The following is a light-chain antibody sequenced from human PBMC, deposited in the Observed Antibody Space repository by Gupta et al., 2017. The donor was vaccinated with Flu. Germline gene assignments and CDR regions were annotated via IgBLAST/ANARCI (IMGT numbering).Light chain of an antibody. V-gene: IGKV2-30*01. CDR1: QSLVYSDGYTD. J-gene: IGKJ1*01. CDR2: LVS. Sequence: VMPQSPLSLPVAPGQPASISCRSSQSLVYSDGYTDLHWFQHTPGQSPRLLIYLVSHRDSGVPDRFSGSGSGTDFTLKISRVEAEDVGVYFCMQGSQAPLAFGQGTKVEIK. CDR3: MQGSQAPLA.